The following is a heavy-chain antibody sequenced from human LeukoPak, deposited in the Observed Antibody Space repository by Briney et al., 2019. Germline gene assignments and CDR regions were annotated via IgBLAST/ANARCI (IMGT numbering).Heavy chain of an antibody. J-gene: IGHJ4*02. CDR1: GGSFSGYY. CDR3: AREGPTVGESSLVDY. CDR2: INHSGST. Sequence: SETLSLTCAVYGGSFSGYYWSWIRQPPGKGLEWSGEINHSGSTNYNPSLKSRVTISVDTSKNQFSLKLRSAAAADTAVYYCAREGPTVGESSLVDYWGQGTLVTVSS. V-gene: IGHV4-34*01. D-gene: IGHD3-16*02.